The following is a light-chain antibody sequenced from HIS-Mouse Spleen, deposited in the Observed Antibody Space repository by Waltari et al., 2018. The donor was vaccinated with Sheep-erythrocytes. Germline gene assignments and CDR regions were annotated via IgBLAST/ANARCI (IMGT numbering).Light chain of an antibody. V-gene: IGLV1-40*01. CDR1: SLNSGAGSD. CDR2: GNS. Sequence: QSVLTQPPSASWAPGQRVTLSCTGSSLNSGAGSDVLWYQQLPGTAPKLLISGNSNRPSGVPDRFSGSKSGTSASLAITGLQAEDEADYYCQSYDSSLSGYVFGTGTKVTVL. J-gene: IGLJ1*01. CDR3: QSYDSSLSGYV.